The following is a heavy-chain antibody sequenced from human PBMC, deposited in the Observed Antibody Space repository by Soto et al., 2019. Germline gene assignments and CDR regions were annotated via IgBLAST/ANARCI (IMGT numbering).Heavy chain of an antibody. CDR2: IYYSGST. V-gene: IGHV4-31*03. CDR3: ARDLNYYGSGSSRRGFDP. Sequence: SETLSLTCTVSGGSISSGGYYWSWIRQHPGKGLEWIGYIYYSGSTYYNPSLKSRVTISVDTSKNQFSLKLSSVTAADTAVYYCARDLNYYGSGSSRRGFDPWSQGTLVTVSS. D-gene: IGHD3-10*01. CDR1: GGSISSGGYY. J-gene: IGHJ5*02.